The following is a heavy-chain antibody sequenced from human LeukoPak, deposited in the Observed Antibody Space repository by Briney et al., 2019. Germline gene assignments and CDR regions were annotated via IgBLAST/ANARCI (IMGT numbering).Heavy chain of an antibody. V-gene: IGHV3-23*01. D-gene: IGHD6-19*01. CDR3: AKGKYSSGGVPDY. Sequence: GGSLRLSCAASGFTFSSSAMSWVRQAPGKGLEWVSAISGSGGSTYYADSVKGRFTVSRDNSKNTLYLQINSLRGEDTAVYYCAKGKYSSGGVPDYWGQGTLVTVSS. CDR2: ISGSGGST. J-gene: IGHJ4*02. CDR1: GFTFSSSA.